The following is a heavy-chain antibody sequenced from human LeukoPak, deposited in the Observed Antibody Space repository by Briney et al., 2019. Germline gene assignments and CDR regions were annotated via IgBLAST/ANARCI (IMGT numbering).Heavy chain of an antibody. CDR3: ARHGVGNGSGSPNYFDY. Sequence: SETLSLTCTVSGGSISSSSYYWGWIRQPPGKGLEWIGSIYYSGSTYYNPSLKSRVTISVDTSKNQFSLKLSSVTAADTAVYYCARHGVGNGSGSPNYFDYWGQGTLVTVSS. V-gene: IGHV4-39*01. J-gene: IGHJ4*02. D-gene: IGHD3-10*01. CDR1: GGSISSSSYY. CDR2: IYYSGST.